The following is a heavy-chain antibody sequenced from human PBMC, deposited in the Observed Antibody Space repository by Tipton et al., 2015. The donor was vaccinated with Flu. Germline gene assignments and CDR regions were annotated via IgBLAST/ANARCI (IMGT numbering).Heavy chain of an antibody. CDR2: TFHSGNT. Sequence: GLVKPSETLSLTCGVSGDSIRSSNYYWGWIRQPPGKVLEWIGNTFHSGNTYLNPSLKSRVTISIDTSKNQFSLKLSSVTAADTAVYYCARRDYSNYVSEPKNWFDPWGQGALVTVSS. J-gene: IGHJ5*02. D-gene: IGHD4-11*01. CDR3: ARRDYSNYVSEPKNWFDP. V-gene: IGHV4-39*07. CDR1: GDSIRSSNYY.